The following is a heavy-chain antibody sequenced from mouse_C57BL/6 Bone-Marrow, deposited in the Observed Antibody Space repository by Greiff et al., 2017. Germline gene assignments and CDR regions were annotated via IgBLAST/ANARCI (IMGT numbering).Heavy chain of an antibody. Sequence: VQLQQSDAELVKPGASVKISCKASGYTFTDHTIHWMKQRPEQGLEWIGYFYPRDGSTKYNEKFKGKATLTADKSSSTAYMQLNSLTYEDSAVYFGARGSGPAWFAYWGQGTLVTVSA. CDR3: ARGSGPAWFAY. J-gene: IGHJ3*01. CDR1: GYTFTDHT. D-gene: IGHD1-3*01. CDR2: FYPRDGST. V-gene: IGHV1-78*01.